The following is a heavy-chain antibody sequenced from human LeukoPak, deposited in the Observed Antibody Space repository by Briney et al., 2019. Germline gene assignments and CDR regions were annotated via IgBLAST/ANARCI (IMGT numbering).Heavy chain of an antibody. J-gene: IGHJ4*02. CDR1: GGSISSYY. D-gene: IGHD1-1*01. CDR2: IYYSGST. CDR3: ARTGGQQLADFDY. V-gene: IGHV4-59*01. Sequence: SETLSLTCTVSGGSISSYYWSWIRQPPGKGLEWIGYIYYSGSTHYNPSLKSRVTISVDTSKNQFSLKLSSVTAADTAVYYCARTGGQQLADFDYWGQGTLVTVSS.